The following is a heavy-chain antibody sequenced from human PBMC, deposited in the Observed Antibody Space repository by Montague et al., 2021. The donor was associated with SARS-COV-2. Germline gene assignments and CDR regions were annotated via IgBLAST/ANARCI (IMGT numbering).Heavy chain of an antibody. V-gene: IGHV4-34*01. CDR1: GGSFSGYY. J-gene: IGHJ6*02. Sequence: SETLSLTCAVYGGSFSGYYWSWIRQPPGKGLEWIGEINHSGSTNYNPSLKSRVTISVDTSKNQFSLKLSSVTAADTAVYYCARVRYYGPGASLGMAVWGQGTTVTVSS. CDR2: INHSGST. D-gene: IGHD3-10*01. CDR3: ARVRYYGPGASLGMAV.